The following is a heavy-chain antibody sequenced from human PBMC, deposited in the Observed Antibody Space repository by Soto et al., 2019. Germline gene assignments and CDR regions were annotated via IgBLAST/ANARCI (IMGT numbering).Heavy chain of an antibody. V-gene: IGHV1-69*02. D-gene: IGHD1-7*01. CDR2: IIPILGIA. CDR3: ARRGGITGTTGSSDY. CDR1: GGTFSSYT. Sequence: QVQLVQSGAEVKKPGSSVKVSCKASGGTFSSYTISWVRQAPGQGLEWMGRIIPILGIANYAQKFQGRVTITADKSTSTAYMELSSLRSEDTAVYYCARRGGITGTTGSSDYWGQGTLVTVSS. J-gene: IGHJ4*02.